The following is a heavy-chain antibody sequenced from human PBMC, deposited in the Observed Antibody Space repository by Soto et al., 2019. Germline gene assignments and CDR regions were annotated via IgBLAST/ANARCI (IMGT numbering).Heavy chain of an antibody. V-gene: IGHV4-59*01. CDR1: GGSISSYY. J-gene: IGHJ6*02. CDR2: IYYSGSN. Sequence: EALSLTCTDSGGSISSYYWSWIRQPPGKGLEWIGYIYYSGSNNYNPAPNSRVTISVDTSKNQFSLKLSSVTAADTAVYYCARRARYYYYGMDVWGQGTTVTVSS. CDR3: ARRARYYYYGMDV.